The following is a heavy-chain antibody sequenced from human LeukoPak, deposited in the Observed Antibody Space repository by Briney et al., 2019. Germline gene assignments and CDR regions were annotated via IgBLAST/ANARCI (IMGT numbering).Heavy chain of an antibody. D-gene: IGHD5-12*01. V-gene: IGHV1-46*01. Sequence: ASVKVSCKASGYTFTSYYMHWVRQAPGQGLEWMGIINPSGGSTSYAQKFQGRVTMTRDTSTSTVYMELSRLRSDDTAVYYCARVNGNGRTDQIIVAFDYWGQGTLVTVSS. CDR3: ARVNGNGRTDQIIVAFDY. CDR1: GYTFTSYY. J-gene: IGHJ4*02. CDR2: INPSGGST.